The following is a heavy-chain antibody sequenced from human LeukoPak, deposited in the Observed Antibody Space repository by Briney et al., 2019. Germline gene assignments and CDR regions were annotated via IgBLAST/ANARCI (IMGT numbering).Heavy chain of an antibody. CDR2: IYYSGST. CDR1: GDSMSSYY. J-gene: IGHJ4*02. D-gene: IGHD6-13*01. V-gene: IGHV4-59*08. CDR3: ARASGGSSWYY. Sequence: SETLSLTCTVSGDSMSSYYWTWIRQPPGKGLEWIGHIYYSGSTNYNPSLKSRVTISVDTSKNQFSLELTSVTDADTAVYYCARASGGSSWYYWGQGTLVTVSS.